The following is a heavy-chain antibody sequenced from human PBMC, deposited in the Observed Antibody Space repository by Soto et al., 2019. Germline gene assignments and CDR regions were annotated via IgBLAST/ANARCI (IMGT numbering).Heavy chain of an antibody. Sequence: SKTLSLTCTVSGDSISSNNNYWSWIRQPPGEGLEWIGFISYSGTTSYSPSLKSRVAISLDTSKNQFSLRSDDTAVYYCARDAPHADYWGQGTLVTVSS. CDR2: ISYSGTT. J-gene: IGHJ4*02. V-gene: IGHV4-30-4*01. CDR1: GDSISSNNNY. CDR3: ARDAPHADY.